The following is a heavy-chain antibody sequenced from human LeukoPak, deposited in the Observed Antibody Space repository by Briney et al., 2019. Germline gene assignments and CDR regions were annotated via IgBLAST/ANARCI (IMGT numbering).Heavy chain of an antibody. D-gene: IGHD3-10*01. CDR3: AKGGFYGSGSYHTEFDY. Sequence: SGGSLRLSCAASGFIFDNYTMHWVRQAPGKGLEWVSLISWDGGSTYYADSVKGRFTISRDNSKNSLSLQMNSLRAEDTALYYSAKGGFYGSGSYHTEFDYWGQGTLVTVSS. J-gene: IGHJ4*02. CDR2: ISWDGGST. CDR1: GFIFDNYT. V-gene: IGHV3-43*01.